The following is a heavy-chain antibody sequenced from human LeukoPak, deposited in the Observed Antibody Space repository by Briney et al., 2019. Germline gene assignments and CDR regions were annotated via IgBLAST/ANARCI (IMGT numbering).Heavy chain of an antibody. CDR3: ARDSGTTGEVKFDP. V-gene: IGHV4-4*07. J-gene: IGHJ5*02. CDR1: GGSISSYY. Sequence: SETLSPTCTVSGGSISSYYWSWIRQPAGKGLEWIGRIYSDGTITYNPSLQRRLTMSIDTSKNQFSLKLSFVTAADPAVYYCARDSGTTGEVKFDPWGQGTLVTVSS. D-gene: IGHD4-17*01. CDR2: IYSDGTI.